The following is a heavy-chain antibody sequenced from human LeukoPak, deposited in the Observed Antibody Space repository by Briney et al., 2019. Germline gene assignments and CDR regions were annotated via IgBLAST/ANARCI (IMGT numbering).Heavy chain of an antibody. CDR2: IYTSGST. V-gene: IGHV4-61*02. J-gene: IGHJ6*04. D-gene: IGHD3-9*01. CDR1: GGSISSGSYY. Sequence: SQTLSLTCTVSGGSISSGSYYWSWIRQPAGKGLEWIGRIYTSGSTNYNPSLKSRVTISVDTSKNQFSLKLSSVTAADTAVYYCARGHILTAMDVWGKGTTVTISS. CDR3: ARGHILTAMDV.